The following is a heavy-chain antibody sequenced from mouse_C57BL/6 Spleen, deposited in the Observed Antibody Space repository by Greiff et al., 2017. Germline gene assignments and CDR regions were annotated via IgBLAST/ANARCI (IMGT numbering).Heavy chain of an antibody. V-gene: IGHV1-18*01. CDR2: INPNNGGT. CDR1: GYTFTDYN. CDR3: ARWGYGYYAMDY. Sequence: EVQLVESGPELVKPGASVKIPCKASGYTFTDYNMDWVKQSHGKSLEWIGDINPNNGGTIYNQKFKGKATLTVDKSSSTAYMELRSLTSEDTAVYYCARWGYGYYAMDYWGQGTSVTVSS. J-gene: IGHJ4*01. D-gene: IGHD1-1*02.